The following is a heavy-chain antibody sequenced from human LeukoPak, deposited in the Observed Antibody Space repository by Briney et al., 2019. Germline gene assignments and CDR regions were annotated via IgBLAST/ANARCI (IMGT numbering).Heavy chain of an antibody. CDR2: IYYSGST. D-gene: IGHD2-2*01. V-gene: IGHV4-39*07. CDR3: ARCYCSSTSCLWGLYYYYYYMDV. Sequence: SETLSLTCTFSGGSISSSSYYWGWIRQPPGKGRECIGSIYYSGSTYYNPSLKSRVTISVDTSKNQFSLKLSSVTAADTAVYYCARCYCSSTSCLWGLYYYYYYMDVWGKGTTVTVSS. CDR1: GGSISSSSYY. J-gene: IGHJ6*03.